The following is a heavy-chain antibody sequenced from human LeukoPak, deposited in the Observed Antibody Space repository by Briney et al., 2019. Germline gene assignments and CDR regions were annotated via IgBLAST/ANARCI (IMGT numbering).Heavy chain of an antibody. CDR1: GGSFSGYY. CDR2: INHSGST. D-gene: IGHD3-22*01. CDR3: ARGGLGYYYDSSGYWFDP. J-gene: IGHJ5*02. Sequence: SETLSLTCAVYGGSFSGYYWSWIRQPPGKGLEWIGEINHSGSTNYNPSLKSRVTISVDTSKNQFSLKLSSVTAADTAVYYCARGGLGYYYDSSGYWFDPWGQGTLVTVSS. V-gene: IGHV4-34*01.